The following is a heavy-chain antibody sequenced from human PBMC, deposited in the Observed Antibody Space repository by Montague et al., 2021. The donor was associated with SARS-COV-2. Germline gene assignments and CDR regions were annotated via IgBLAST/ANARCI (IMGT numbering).Heavy chain of an antibody. V-gene: IGHV4-59*13. D-gene: IGHD5-24*01. CDR3: ARGDVEMATIKSGGPFYHFDY. Sequence: SETLSLTCTVSGGSISSYYWSWIRQPPGKGPEWIGYIYYSGSTNYNPSLKSPVTISVDTSKNQISLKLSSVTAADTAVYYCARGDVEMATIKSGGPFYHFDYWGQGTLVTVSS. J-gene: IGHJ4*02. CDR1: GGSISSYY. CDR2: IYYSGST.